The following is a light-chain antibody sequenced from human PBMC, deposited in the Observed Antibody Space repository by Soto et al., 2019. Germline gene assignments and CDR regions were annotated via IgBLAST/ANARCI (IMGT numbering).Light chain of an antibody. V-gene: IGLV2-14*01. Sequence: QSALTQPASVSGSPGQSITISCTGTNSDVGGYNFVSWYQQHPGKAPKLVIYDVTKRPSGVSNRFSGSKSGNTASLTISGLQAEDEADFYCSSSTSSNTYVFGSGTKVTVL. CDR3: SSSTSSNTYV. J-gene: IGLJ1*01. CDR1: NSDVGGYNF. CDR2: DVT.